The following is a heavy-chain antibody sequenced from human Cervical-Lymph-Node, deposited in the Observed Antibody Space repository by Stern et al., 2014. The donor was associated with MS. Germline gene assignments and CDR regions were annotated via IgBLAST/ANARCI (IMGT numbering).Heavy chain of an antibody. D-gene: IGHD2-8*01. CDR1: GFTFSSYG. Sequence: VQLVESGGAVVQPGRSLRLSCAASGFTFSSYGMHRVLQAPGKGLAWVTVISYDGNHKYYAASVKGRFTISRDNSKNTLHLQMNSVTPDDTAIYYCARDYEDTSMLFDHWGQGTLVTVSS. CDR2: ISYDGNHK. CDR3: ARDYEDTSMLFDH. V-gene: IGHV3-30*03. J-gene: IGHJ4*02.